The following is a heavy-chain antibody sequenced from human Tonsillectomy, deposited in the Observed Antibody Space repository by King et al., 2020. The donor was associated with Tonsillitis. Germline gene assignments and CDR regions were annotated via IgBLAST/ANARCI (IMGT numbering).Heavy chain of an antibody. Sequence: VQLQQWGAGLLKPSESLSLTCAVNGGSFSGYYWSWIRQPPGKGLEWIGESNHSGSTNYNPSLKSRVTISVDTSKNQFSLKVSAVTAADTAVYYCARGPYCGGDCYYYYYMDVWGKGTTVTVSS. CDR1: GGSFSGYY. V-gene: IGHV4-34*01. CDR2: SNHSGST. J-gene: IGHJ6*03. D-gene: IGHD2-21*02. CDR3: ARGPYCGGDCYYYYYMDV.